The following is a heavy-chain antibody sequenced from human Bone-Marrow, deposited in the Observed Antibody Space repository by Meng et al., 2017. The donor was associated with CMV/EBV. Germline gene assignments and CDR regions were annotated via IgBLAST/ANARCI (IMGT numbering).Heavy chain of an antibody. CDR1: GFTFSSYW. CDR2: IKQDGSEK. CDR3: AREVDFVDAFDI. Sequence: GGSLRLSCAGSGFTFSSYWMSWVRQAPGKGLEWVANIKQDGSEKYYVDSVKGRFTISRDNTKNSLYLQINSLRAEDTALYYCAREVDFVDAFDIWGQRTMVTVSS. J-gene: IGHJ3*02. V-gene: IGHV3-7*01. D-gene: IGHD3-3*01.